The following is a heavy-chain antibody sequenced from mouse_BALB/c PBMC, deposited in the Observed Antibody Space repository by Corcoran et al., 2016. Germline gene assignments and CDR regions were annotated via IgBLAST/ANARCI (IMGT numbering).Heavy chain of an antibody. D-gene: IGHD3-1*01. Sequence: EVQLQQSGAELVRPGALVKLSCKASGFNIKDYYMHWVKQRPEQGLEWIGWIDPENGNTIYDPKFQGKASITADTSSNTAYLQLSSLTSEDTAVYYCARSLGNAMDYWGPGTSVTVSS. CDR2: IDPENGNT. V-gene: IGHV14-1*02. CDR1: GFNIKDYY. J-gene: IGHJ4*01. CDR3: ARSLGNAMDY.